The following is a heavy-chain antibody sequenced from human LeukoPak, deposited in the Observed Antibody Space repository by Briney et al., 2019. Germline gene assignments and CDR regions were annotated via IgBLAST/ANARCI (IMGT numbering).Heavy chain of an antibody. V-gene: IGHV1-46*01. CDR1: GDSFTSYS. D-gene: IGHD2-2*01. CDR3: ASGEYLSSTRFAPRIDACST. J-gene: IGHJ3*02. Sequence: ASVKVSYTETGDSFTSYSMYCVRQPPGQGLEWMGIINPSGGSTSYAQKFQGRVTMTRDTSTRTVYMELSSLRSEDTAVYYCASGEYLSSTRFAPRIDACSTCGQGTMVTVSS. CDR2: INPSGGST.